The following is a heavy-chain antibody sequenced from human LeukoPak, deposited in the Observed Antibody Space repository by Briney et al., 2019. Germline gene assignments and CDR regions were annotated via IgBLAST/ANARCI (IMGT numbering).Heavy chain of an antibody. CDR3: AADLIAMTGSWF. CDR2: INPNSGGT. Sequence: ASVKVSCKASGYAFTGYYMHWVRQAPGQGLEWMGWINPNSGGTNYAQKFQERVTITRDMSTNTAHLELSGLRSEDTAVYYCAADLIAMTGSWFWGQGTLVTVSS. V-gene: IGHV1-2*02. D-gene: IGHD6-13*01. J-gene: IGHJ4*02. CDR1: GYAFTGYY.